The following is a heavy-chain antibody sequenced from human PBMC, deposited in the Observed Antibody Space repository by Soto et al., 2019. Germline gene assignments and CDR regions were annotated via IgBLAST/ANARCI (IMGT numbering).Heavy chain of an antibody. J-gene: IGHJ5*02. CDR1: VGSFSVYY. CDR2: INHSGST. CDR3: AREGVATISWFDP. V-gene: IGHV4-34*01. D-gene: IGHD5-12*01. Sequence: PSETLSLTSAVYVGSFSVYYWSWIRQPPGKGLDGIGEINHSGSTNYNPSLKSRVTISVDTSKNQFSLKLSSVTAADTAVYYCAREGVATISWFDPWGQGTLVTVSS.